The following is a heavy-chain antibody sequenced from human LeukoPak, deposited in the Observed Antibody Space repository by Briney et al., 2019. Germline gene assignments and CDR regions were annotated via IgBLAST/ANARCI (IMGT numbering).Heavy chain of an antibody. CDR3: ARDRGYGYLFDY. Sequence: GGSLRLSCAASGFTFSSYWMYWVRQAPGKGLVWVSRVNSDGSSTSYADSVKGRFTISRDNAKNTLYLQMNSLRAEDTAVYYCARDRGYGYLFDYWGQGTLVTVSS. CDR1: GFTFSSYW. V-gene: IGHV3-74*01. J-gene: IGHJ4*02. D-gene: IGHD5-18*01. CDR2: VNSDGSST.